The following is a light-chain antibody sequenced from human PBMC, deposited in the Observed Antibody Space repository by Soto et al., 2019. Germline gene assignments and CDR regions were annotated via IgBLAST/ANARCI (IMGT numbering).Light chain of an antibody. CDR2: AAS. V-gene: IGKV1-39*01. Sequence: QTHPPPSSLFAFGERSVTNTSSASHSNSSYLNWYQQKPGKAPNLLIYAASSLDSGVPARFSGSGSGTDFTLTISSLQAEDFAAYYCQQNYSTPLTFGGGTKVDIK. CDR1: HSNSSY. J-gene: IGKJ4*01. CDR3: QQNYSTPLT.